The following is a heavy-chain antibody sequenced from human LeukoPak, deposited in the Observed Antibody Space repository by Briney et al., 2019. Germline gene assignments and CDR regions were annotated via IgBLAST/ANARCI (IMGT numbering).Heavy chain of an antibody. CDR2: IYYSGST. CDR1: GGSISSGDYY. CDR3: ARHESKDPRVPIDAFDI. V-gene: IGHV4-30-4*01. D-gene: IGHD4-11*01. J-gene: IGHJ3*02. Sequence: SETLSLTCTVSGGSISSGDYYWSWIRQPPGKGLEWIGYIYYSGSTYYNPSLKSRVTISVDTSKNQFSLKLSSVTAAATAVYYCARHESKDPRVPIDAFDIWGQGTMVTVSS.